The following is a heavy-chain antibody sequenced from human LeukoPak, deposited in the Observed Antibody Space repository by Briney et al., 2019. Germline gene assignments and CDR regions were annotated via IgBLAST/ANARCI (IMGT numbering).Heavy chain of an antibody. D-gene: IGHD1-26*01. CDR3: AREKDTGSNHAKIRYDI. J-gene: IGHJ3*02. CDR1: GGSITDYY. CDR2: IFGSGSS. Sequence: SETLSLTGTASGGSITDYYWRWIQHPPGEVLEGIGFIFGSGSSNYNRSLKRRLTISIDTSKNHLSLKLTSATAADKAVYYCAREKDTGSNHAKIRYDIWGQGTMVNVSS. V-gene: IGHV4-59*01.